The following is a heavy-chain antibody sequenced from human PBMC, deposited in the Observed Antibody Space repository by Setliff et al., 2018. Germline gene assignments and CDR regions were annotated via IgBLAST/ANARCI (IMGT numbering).Heavy chain of an antibody. CDR1: GGPTIGYY. Sequence: SETLSLTCAVSGGPTIGYYWTWIRQAPGKGLEWIGYIHPWGGSSESTNYSPSLKSRITISLDKSKSQFSLKLTSVTVADTAVYYCARGLHSGTYWGTRPLGLDYWGQGSLVTVSS. CDR3: ARGLHSGTYWGTRPLGLDY. J-gene: IGHJ4*02. V-gene: IGHV4-59*08. D-gene: IGHD1-26*01. CDR2: IHPWGGSSEST.